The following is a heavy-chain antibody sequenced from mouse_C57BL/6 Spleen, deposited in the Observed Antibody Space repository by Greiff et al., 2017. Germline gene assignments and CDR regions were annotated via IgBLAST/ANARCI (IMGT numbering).Heavy chain of an antibody. CDR2: ISSGSSTI. CDR3: ARDLSYDYDFAY. D-gene: IGHD2-4*01. CDR1: GFTFSDYG. Sequence: EVKLVESGGGLVKPGGSLKLSCAASGFTFSDYGMHWVRQAPEKGLEWVAYISSGSSTIYYADTVKGRFTISRDNAKNTLFLQMTSLRSEDTAMYYCARDLSYDYDFAYWGQGTLVTVSA. V-gene: IGHV5-17*01. J-gene: IGHJ3*01.